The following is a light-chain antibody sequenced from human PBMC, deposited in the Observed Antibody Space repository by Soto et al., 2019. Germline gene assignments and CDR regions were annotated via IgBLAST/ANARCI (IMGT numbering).Light chain of an antibody. Sequence: QSALTQPASVSGSPGQSITISCTGTSSDVGGYNYVSWYQQHPGKAHKLMIYEVSNRPSGVSNRFSGSKSGNTASLTISGLHDEYDADYYCSSYTSSSTPVVFGGGPKLTVL. V-gene: IGLV2-14*01. J-gene: IGLJ2*01. CDR1: SSDVGGYNY. CDR2: EVS. CDR3: SSYTSSSTPVV.